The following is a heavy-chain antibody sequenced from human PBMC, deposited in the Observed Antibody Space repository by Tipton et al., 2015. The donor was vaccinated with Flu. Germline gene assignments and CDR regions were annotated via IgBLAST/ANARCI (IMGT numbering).Heavy chain of an antibody. CDR3: ARRGGGYKYLYGMDV. D-gene: IGHD5-18*01. CDR1: GGSIVDSSYY. CDR2: IYYYGNT. V-gene: IGHV4-39*01. J-gene: IGHJ6*02. Sequence: LRLSCTVSGGSIVDSSYYWDWIRQSPGKGLEWIGSIYYYGNTYHNPSLKSRVTISVDTSKNQFSLKLSSVTAADTAVFYCARRGGGYKYLYGMDVWGQGTTVTVSS.